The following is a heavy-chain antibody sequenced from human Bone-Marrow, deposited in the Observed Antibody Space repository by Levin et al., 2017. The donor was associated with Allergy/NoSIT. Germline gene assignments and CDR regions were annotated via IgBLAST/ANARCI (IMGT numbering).Heavy chain of an antibody. CDR2: VFYSGNT. CDR1: GAAINTAGFY. CDR3: ARFWNYFDH. V-gene: IGHV4-31*03. Sequence: PSETLSLTCNVSGAAINTAGFYWTWIRQRPGKGLEWIGYVFYSGNTYYNPSLESRLSISLDTSKNQFSLKLLSVTAADTAGYYCARFWNYFDHWGQGTLVTVSS. J-gene: IGHJ4*02. D-gene: IGHD1-1*01.